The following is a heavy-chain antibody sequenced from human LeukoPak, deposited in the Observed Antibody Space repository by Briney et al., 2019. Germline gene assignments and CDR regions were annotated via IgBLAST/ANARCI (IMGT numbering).Heavy chain of an antibody. CDR2: IYYSGST. V-gene: IGHV4-59*01. CDR1: GGSISSYY. Sequence: PSETLSLTCTVSGGSISSYYWSWIRQPPGKGLEWIGYIYYSGSTNYNPSLKSRVTISVDTSKNQFSLKLSSVTAAYTAVYYCGGAYIYVWGIYPPWFDYWGQGPLVTVPS. J-gene: IGHJ4*02. CDR3: GGAYIYVWGIYPPWFDY. D-gene: IGHD3-16*02.